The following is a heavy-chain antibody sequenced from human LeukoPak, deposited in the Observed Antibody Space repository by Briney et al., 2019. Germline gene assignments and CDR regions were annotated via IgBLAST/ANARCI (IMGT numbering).Heavy chain of an antibody. CDR1: GYTFTSYG. J-gene: IGHJ6*03. V-gene: IGHV1-18*01. D-gene: IGHD6-13*01. Sequence: ASVKVSCKASGYTFTSYGISWVRQAPGQGLEWMGWISAYNGNTNYAQKLQGRVTMTTDTSTSTAYMELRSLRSDDTAVYYCAXXXXGSSFYYYMDVWGKGTTVTISS. CDR3: AXXXXGSSFYYYMDV. CDR2: ISAYNGNT.